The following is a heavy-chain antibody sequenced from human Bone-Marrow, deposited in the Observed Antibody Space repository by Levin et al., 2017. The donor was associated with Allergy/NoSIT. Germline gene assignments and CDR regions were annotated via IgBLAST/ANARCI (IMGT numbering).Heavy chain of an antibody. CDR2: INHSGST. D-gene: IGHD4-17*01. Sequence: KSSETLSLTCAVYGGSFSGYYWSWIRQPPGKGLEWIGEINHSGSTNYNPSLKSRVTISVDTSKNQFSLKLSSVTAADTAVYYCARGRTTVKRRRYFDLWGRGTLVTVSS. J-gene: IGHJ2*01. CDR3: ARGRTTVKRRRYFDL. V-gene: IGHV4-34*01. CDR1: GGSFSGYY.